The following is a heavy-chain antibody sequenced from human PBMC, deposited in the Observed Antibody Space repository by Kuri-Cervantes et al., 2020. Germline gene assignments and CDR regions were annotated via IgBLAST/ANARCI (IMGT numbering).Heavy chain of an antibody. D-gene: IGHD2-21*01. CDR1: GGSFSGYY. CDR2: INHSGST. CDR3: ARAWGLDAFDI. J-gene: IGHJ3*02. Sequence: SETLSLTCAVYGGSFSGYYWSWIRQPPGKGLEWIGEINHSGSTNYNPSLKSRVTISVDTSKNQFPLKLSSVTAADTAVYYCARAWGLDAFDIWGQGTMVTVSS. V-gene: IGHV4-34*01.